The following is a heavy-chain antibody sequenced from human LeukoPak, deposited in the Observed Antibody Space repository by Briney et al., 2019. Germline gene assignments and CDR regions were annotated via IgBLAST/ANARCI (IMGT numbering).Heavy chain of an antibody. D-gene: IGHD2-15*01. V-gene: IGHV1-3*01. J-gene: IGHJ6*02. CDR3: ARVNRYCSGGSCYGDYYYYYGMDV. Sequence: ASVKVSCKASGYTFTSYAMHWVRQAPGQRLEWMGWINAGNGNTKYSQKFQGRVTITRDTSASTAYMELSSLRSEDTAVYYCARVNRYCSGGSCYGDYYYYYGMDVWGQGTTVTVSS. CDR2: INAGNGNT. CDR1: GYTFTSYA.